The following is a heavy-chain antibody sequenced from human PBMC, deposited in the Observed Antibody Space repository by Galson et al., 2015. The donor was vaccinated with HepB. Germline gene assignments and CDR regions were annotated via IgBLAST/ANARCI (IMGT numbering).Heavy chain of an antibody. CDR2: FDPEDGET. V-gene: IGHV1-24*01. CDR3: AETILPRITIVGVVPESFDY. Sequence: SVKVSCKVSGYTLTELSMHWVRQAPGKGLEWMGGFDPEDGETIYAQKFQGRVTMTEDMSTSTAYMELSSLRSEDTAVYYCAETILPRITIVGVVPESFDYWGQGTLVTVSS. D-gene: IGHD3-3*01. J-gene: IGHJ4*02. CDR1: GYTLTELS.